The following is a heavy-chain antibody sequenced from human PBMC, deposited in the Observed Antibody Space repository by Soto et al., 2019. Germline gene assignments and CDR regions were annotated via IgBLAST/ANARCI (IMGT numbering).Heavy chain of an antibody. D-gene: IGHD1-1*01. V-gene: IGHV5-51*01. J-gene: IGHJ6*02. CDR1: GFSFTTYW. CDR3: ARPQSMGSRYIGEDV. CDR2: IYPGDSDV. Sequence: LGESLKISCKGSGFSFTTYWIAWVRQMPGKGLEWVGIIYPGDSDVRYSPSFQGQVTISVDKSTSTAYLQWNNLKASDTAIYYCARPQSMGSRYIGEDVWGQGTTVNVSS.